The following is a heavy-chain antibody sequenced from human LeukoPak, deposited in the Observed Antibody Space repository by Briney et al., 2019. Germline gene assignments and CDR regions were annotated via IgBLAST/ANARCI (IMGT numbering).Heavy chain of an antibody. V-gene: IGHV3-53*01. J-gene: IGHJ4*02. Sequence: PGGSLRLPCAASGFTVSNYYMSWVRQAPGKGLEWVSVFYSGGGTYYADSVKGRFTISRDNSKNTLYLQMNSLRAEDTAVYYCARGYSSGWYGGYWGQGTLVTVSS. CDR2: FYSGGGT. CDR1: GFTVSNYY. D-gene: IGHD6-19*01. CDR3: ARGYSSGWYGGY.